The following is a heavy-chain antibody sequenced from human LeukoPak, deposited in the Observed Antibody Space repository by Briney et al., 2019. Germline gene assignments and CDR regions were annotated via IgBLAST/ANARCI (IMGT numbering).Heavy chain of an antibody. CDR3: ARDATTYYWYFDL. CDR1: GGSIRGYY. V-gene: IGHV4-59*12. Sequence: SETLSLTCTVSGGSIRGYYWSWIRQPPTKGLEWIGYIYYSGSTNYNPSLKSRVTVSVDTSKNQFSLKLTSVTAADTAVYYCARDATTYYWYFDLWGRGTLVTVSS. D-gene: IGHD2/OR15-2a*01. CDR2: IYYSGST. J-gene: IGHJ2*01.